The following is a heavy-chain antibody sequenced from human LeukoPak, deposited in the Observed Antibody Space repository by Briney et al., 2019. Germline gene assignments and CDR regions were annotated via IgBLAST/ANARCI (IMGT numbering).Heavy chain of an antibody. CDR3: ARDWELTY. J-gene: IGHJ4*02. D-gene: IGHD1-7*01. CDR2: IYCSDGST. Sequence: ASVKVSCKASGYTFTSYYIHWVRQAPGQGLEWMGSIYCSDGSTIYGQKFLGRVTITRDTSTSTVYMDLSGLRSEDTAVYYCARDWELTYWGQGTLVTVSS. CDR1: GYTFTSYY. V-gene: IGHV1-46*01.